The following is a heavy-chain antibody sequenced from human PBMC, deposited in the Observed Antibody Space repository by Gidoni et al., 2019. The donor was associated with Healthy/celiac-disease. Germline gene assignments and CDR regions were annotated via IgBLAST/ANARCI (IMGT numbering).Heavy chain of an antibody. CDR3: AKGRGVVVPAATPYYYYGMDV. V-gene: IGHV3-30*18. D-gene: IGHD2-2*02. Sequence: QVQLVESGGVVVQPGRSLRLSCAASGFTFSSYGMHWARQAPGKGLEWVAVISYDGSNKYYADSVKGRFTISRDNSKNTLYLQMNSLRAEDTAVYYCAKGRGVVVPAATPYYYYGMDVWGQGTTVTVSS. CDR1: GFTFSSYG. CDR2: ISYDGSNK. J-gene: IGHJ6*02.